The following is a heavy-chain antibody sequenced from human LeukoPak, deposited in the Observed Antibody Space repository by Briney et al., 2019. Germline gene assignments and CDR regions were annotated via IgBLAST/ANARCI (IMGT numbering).Heavy chain of an antibody. V-gene: IGHV3-30*18. J-gene: IGHJ3*02. CDR1: GFTFSSYG. CDR2: ISYDGSNK. Sequence: PGGSLRLSCAASGFTFSSYGMHWVRQAPGKGLEWVALISYDGSNKYYVDSVKGRFTISRDKSKNTLYLQMNSLRAEDTAVYYCAKDSCIGDCYYAFDIWGQGTMVIVSS. D-gene: IGHD2-21*02. CDR3: AKDSCIGDCYYAFDI.